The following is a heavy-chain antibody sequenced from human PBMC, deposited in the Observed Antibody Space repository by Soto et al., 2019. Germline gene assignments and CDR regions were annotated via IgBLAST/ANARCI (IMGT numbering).Heavy chain of an antibody. J-gene: IGHJ6*03. D-gene: IGHD4-17*01. CDR2: ISGSGGST. CDR3: AKCYGDGVRGIRYYYYMDV. CDR1: GFTFSSYA. V-gene: IGHV3-23*01. Sequence: GGSLRLSCAASGFTFSSYAMNWVRQAPGKGLEWVSGISGSGGSTYYADSVKGRFTISRDNSKNTLYLQMNRLRAEDTAVYYCAKCYGDGVRGIRYYYYMDVWGKGTTVTVSS.